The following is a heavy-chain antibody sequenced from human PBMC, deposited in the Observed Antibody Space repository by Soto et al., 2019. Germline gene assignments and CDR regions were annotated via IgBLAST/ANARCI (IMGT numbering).Heavy chain of an antibody. Sequence: EVQLVESGGGLIAPGGSLRLSCAASGFSVSNDYIHWLRQAPGKRLEWGSVIFSGGSPNYADSVEGRFTIDRDDSENKVSLQMDSLRPDDTAVYYCVRGAGYFSDWGQGTLVTVSS. CDR3: VRGAGYFSD. J-gene: IGHJ4*02. CDR2: IFSGGSP. D-gene: IGHD5-18*01. CDR1: GFSVSNDY. V-gene: IGHV3-53*01.